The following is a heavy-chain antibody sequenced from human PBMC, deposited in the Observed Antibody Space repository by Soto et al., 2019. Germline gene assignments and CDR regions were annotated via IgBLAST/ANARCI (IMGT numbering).Heavy chain of an antibody. D-gene: IGHD2-2*01. CDR2: ISYDGSNK. Sequence: GGSLRLSCAASGFTFGSYGMHWVRQAPGKGLEWVAVISYDGSNKYYADSVKGRFTISRDNSKNTLYLQMNSLRAEDTAVYYCAKGQHCSSTSCYFYYYGMDVWGQGTTVTVSS. V-gene: IGHV3-30*18. CDR3: AKGQHCSSTSCYFYYYGMDV. J-gene: IGHJ6*02. CDR1: GFTFGSYG.